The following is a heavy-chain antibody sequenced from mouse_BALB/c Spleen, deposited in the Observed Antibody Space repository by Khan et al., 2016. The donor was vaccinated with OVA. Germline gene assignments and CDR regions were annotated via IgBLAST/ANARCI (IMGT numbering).Heavy chain of an antibody. CDR1: GFSLTDYG. Sequence: QVQLKESGPGLVAPSQSLSITCTVSGFSLTDYGVSWLRQPPGKGLEWLGILWGGGSTYYNSALKSRLSISKENSKRQVFLKMNSLQTDDTAMYYWAKPFYAHYYAMDYWGQGTSVTVSS. V-gene: IGHV2-6-5*01. CDR2: LWGGGST. CDR3: AKPFYAHYYAMDY. D-gene: IGHD1-1*01. J-gene: IGHJ4*01.